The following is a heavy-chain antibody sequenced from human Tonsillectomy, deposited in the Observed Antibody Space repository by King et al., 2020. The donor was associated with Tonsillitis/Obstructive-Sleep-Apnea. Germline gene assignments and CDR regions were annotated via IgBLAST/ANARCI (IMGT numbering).Heavy chain of an antibody. CDR2: ISWNSGSI. V-gene: IGHV3-9*01. CDR1: GFSFDDYA. D-gene: IGHD6-13*01. J-gene: IGHJ4*02. CDR3: AKDTRRQQLGEFDY. Sequence: VQLVESGGGLVQPGRSLRLSCAASGFSFDDYAMYWVRQPPGKGLEWVSGISWNSGSIGYADSVKGRFTISRDNAKNSLYLQMTSLRAEDSALYYCAKDTRRQQLGEFDYWGQGTLVPASP.